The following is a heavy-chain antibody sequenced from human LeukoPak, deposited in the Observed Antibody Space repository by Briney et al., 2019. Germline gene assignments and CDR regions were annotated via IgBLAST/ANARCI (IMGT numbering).Heavy chain of an antibody. V-gene: IGHV3-23*01. CDR3: AKGGYCSSTSCYAAPGWFDP. J-gene: IGHJ5*02. Sequence: GGSLRLSCAASGFTFSSYAMSWVRQAPGKGLEWVSTISASGGSTYYADSVKGRFTISRDNSKNTLYLQMNSLRAEDTAVYYCAKGGYCSSTSCYAAPGWFDPWGQGTLVTVSS. CDR1: GFTFSSYA. D-gene: IGHD2-2*01. CDR2: ISASGGST.